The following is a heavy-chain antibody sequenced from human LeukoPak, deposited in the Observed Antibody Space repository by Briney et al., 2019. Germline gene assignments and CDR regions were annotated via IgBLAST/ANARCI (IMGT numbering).Heavy chain of an antibody. CDR3: ARRATRERGYSYGLDY. J-gene: IGHJ4*02. CDR1: GFTFSSYN. V-gene: IGHV3-21*01. D-gene: IGHD5-18*01. Sequence: GGSLRLSCAASGFTFSSYNMNWVRQAPGKGLEWVSSISTASYYIYYGDSVKGRFTISRDNAKNSLYLQMNSLRSEDTAVYYFARRATRERGYSYGLDYWGQGPLVTVPS. CDR2: ISTASYYI.